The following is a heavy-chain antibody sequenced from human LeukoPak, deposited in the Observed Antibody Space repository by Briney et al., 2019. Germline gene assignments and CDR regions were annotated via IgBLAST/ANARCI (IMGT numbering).Heavy chain of an antibody. CDR1: GGTFISYA. V-gene: IGHV1-69*01. Sequence: ASVKVSCKASGGTFISYAISWVRQAPGQGLEWMGGIIPIFGTANYAQKFQGRVTITADESTSTAYMELSSLRSEDTAVYYCARDQVPLSPFNWSDPWGQGTLVTVSS. J-gene: IGHJ5*02. CDR3: ARDQVPLSPFNWSDP. CDR2: IIPIFGTA.